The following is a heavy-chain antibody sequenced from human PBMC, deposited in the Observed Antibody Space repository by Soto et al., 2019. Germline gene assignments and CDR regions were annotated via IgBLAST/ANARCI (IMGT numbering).Heavy chain of an antibody. Sequence: EVQLVESGGGLIEPGGSLKLSCAYTGLTGGRDSMNWVRQAPGKGLEWVSVIYSGGSTYYADSVKGRFTISTDTSKNTLYLQMTNLRAEDTAVYYCAKDSLPSGRRALDVWGLGTTVTVSS. CDR3: AKDSLPSGRRALDV. CDR1: GLTGGRDS. CDR2: IYSGGST. J-gene: IGHJ6*02. V-gene: IGHV3-53*01. D-gene: IGHD3-10*01.